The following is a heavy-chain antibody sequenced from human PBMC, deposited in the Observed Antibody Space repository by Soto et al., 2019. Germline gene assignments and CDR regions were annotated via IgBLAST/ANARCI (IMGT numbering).Heavy chain of an antibody. CDR1: GGSISSYY. Sequence: SETLSLTCTVSGGSISSYYWSWIRQPPGKGLEWIGYIYYSGSTNYNPSLKSRVTISVDTSKNQFSLKLSSVTAADTAVYYCARDSYGMDVWGQGTTVTVSS. J-gene: IGHJ6*02. CDR3: ARDSYGMDV. CDR2: IYYSGST. V-gene: IGHV4-59*01.